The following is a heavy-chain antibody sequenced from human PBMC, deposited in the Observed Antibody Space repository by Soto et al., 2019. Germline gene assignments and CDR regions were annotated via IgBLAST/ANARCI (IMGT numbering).Heavy chain of an antibody. CDR3: AKDTVGAIDY. D-gene: IGHD1-26*01. V-gene: IGHV3-30*18. Sequence: QVQLMESGGGVVQPGRSLRLSCAASGFTFSSYGMHWVRQAPGKGLEWVAVISYDGSNKYYADSVKGRFTISRDNSKNTLYLQMNSLRAEDTAVYYCAKDTVGAIDYWGQGTLVTVSS. CDR2: ISYDGSNK. CDR1: GFTFSSYG. J-gene: IGHJ4*02.